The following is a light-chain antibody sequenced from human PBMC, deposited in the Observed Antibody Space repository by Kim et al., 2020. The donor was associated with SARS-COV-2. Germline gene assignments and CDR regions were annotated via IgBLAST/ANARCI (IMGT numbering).Light chain of an antibody. CDR1: QAIRKY. V-gene: IGKV1-27*01. CDR2: AVS. J-gene: IGKJ2*01. Sequence: CASVGDRDTITCRASQAIRKYLAWYQQKPGKIPKLLIHAVSILHSGVPSRFSGSGSGTDFALSIRGLQPEDVGTYYCQTYDTVPYTFGQGTKLEI. CDR3: QTYDTVPYT.